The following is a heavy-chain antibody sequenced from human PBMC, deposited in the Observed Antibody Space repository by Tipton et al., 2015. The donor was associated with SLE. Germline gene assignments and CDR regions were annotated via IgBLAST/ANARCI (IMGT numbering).Heavy chain of an antibody. CDR1: GYTFTSYG. Sequence: QSGAEVKKPGASVKVSCKASGYTFTSYGISWVRQAPGKGLAWMGWISAYNGNTNYAQKLQGRVTMTTDTSTSTAYMELRSLRSDDTAVYYCARESYGSVTGAFDIWGQWTMVTVSS. V-gene: IGHV1-18*01. CDR3: ARESYGSVTGAFDI. CDR2: ISAYNGNT. J-gene: IGHJ3*02. D-gene: IGHD3-10*01.